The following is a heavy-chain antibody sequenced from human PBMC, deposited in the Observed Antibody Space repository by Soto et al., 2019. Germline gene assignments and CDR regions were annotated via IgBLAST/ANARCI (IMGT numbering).Heavy chain of an antibody. V-gene: IGHV1-69*06. CDR3: ARDREDIVVVVAAPYYYYGMDV. D-gene: IGHD2-15*01. Sequence: SVKVSCKASGGTFSSYAISWVRQAPGQGLEWMGGIIPIFGTANYAQKFQGRVTITADKSTSTAYMELSSLRSEDTAVYYCARDREDIVVVVAAPYYYYGMDVWGQGTTVTVS. CDR1: GGTFSSYA. J-gene: IGHJ6*02. CDR2: IIPIFGTA.